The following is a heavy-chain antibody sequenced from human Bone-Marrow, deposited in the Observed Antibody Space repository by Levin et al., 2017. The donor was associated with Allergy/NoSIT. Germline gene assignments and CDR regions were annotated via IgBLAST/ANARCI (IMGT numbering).Heavy chain of an antibody. J-gene: IGHJ6*02. CDR2: ISPDNGQR. Sequence: ASVKVSCKASGYTFKKYGIRWVRQAPGQGLEWVGWISPDNGQRKSAQKFQGRVSMTTDTNTRTAYLDLNNLRSDDAAVFYCSREDCSGGSCHRAESDGYNYYLDYGMDVWGQGTTVTVSS. CDR3: SREDCSGGSCHRAESDGYNYYLDYGMDV. CDR1: GYTFKKYG. D-gene: IGHD2-15*01. V-gene: IGHV1-18*01.